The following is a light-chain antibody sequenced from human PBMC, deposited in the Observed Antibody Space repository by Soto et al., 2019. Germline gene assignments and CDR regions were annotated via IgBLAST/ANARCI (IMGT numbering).Light chain of an antibody. CDR3: QSCGSRLSGWV. CDR2: GNS. J-gene: IGLJ3*02. V-gene: IGLV1-40*01. CDR1: SSNIGAGYD. Sequence: QSVLTQPPSVSGAPGQRVTISCTGSSSNIGAGYDVHWYQQLPGTAPKLPITGNSNRPSGVPDRISGSKSGTSASLAITGCQGGDEDGLYCQSCGSRLSGWVFGGGTKLTVL.